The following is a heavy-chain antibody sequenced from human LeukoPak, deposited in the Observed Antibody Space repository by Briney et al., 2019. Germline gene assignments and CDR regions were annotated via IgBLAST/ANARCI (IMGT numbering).Heavy chain of an antibody. V-gene: IGHV1-18*01. CDR1: GYTFTSYG. CDR3: AREVGLWFGELLAYDYMDV. CDR2: ISAYNGNT. J-gene: IGHJ6*03. Sequence: GASVKVSCKASGYTFTSYGISWVRQAPGQGLEWMGWISAYNGNTNYALKLQGRVTMTTDTSTSTAYMELRSLRSDDTAVYYCAREVGLWFGELLAYDYMDVWGKGTTVTVSS. D-gene: IGHD3-10*01.